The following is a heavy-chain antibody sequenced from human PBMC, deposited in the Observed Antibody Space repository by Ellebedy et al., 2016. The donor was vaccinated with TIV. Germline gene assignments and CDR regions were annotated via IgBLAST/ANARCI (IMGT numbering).Heavy chain of an antibody. Sequence: GESLKISXAASGFTFNTYWMSWVRQAPGKGLEWVANIKPDGSETFSVDSVKGRFTISRDNAENSLYLQMNSLRVEDTAMYYCASISATYQPFDHWGQGTLVTVSS. CDR1: GFTFNTYW. J-gene: IGHJ4*02. V-gene: IGHV3-7*01. CDR3: ASISATYQPFDH. CDR2: IKPDGSET. D-gene: IGHD1-14*01.